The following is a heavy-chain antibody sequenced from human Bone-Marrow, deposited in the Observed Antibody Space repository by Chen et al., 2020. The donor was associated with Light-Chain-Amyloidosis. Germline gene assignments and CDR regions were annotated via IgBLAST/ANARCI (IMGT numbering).Heavy chain of an antibody. Sequence: VKLLEAGGGLVQPGGSLRVSCAASGFTFSSYAMTWVRQAPGTGVEWVSTISGSGGSTYYADSVKGRFTISRDNSKNTLYLQMNSLRAEDTAVYYCANTGGAVNPYFYYYYMDVWGRGTTVTVSS. CDR1: GFTFSSYA. CDR3: ANTGGAVNPYFYYYYMDV. V-gene: IGHV3-23*01. J-gene: IGHJ6*03. D-gene: IGHD3-10*01. CDR2: ISGSGGST.